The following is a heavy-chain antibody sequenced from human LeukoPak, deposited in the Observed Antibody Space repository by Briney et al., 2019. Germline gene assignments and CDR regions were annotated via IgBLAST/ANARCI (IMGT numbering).Heavy chain of an antibody. CDR3: AREMGIAVAGTRWFDP. J-gene: IGHJ5*02. D-gene: IGHD6-19*01. V-gene: IGHV4-4*07. Sequence: PSETLSLTCTVSGGSISSYYWSWIRQPAGKGLELIGRIYTSGSTNYNPSLKSRVTMSVDTSKNQFSLKLSSVTAADTAVYYCAREMGIAVAGTRWFDPWGQGTLVTVSS. CDR2: IYTSGST. CDR1: GGSISSYY.